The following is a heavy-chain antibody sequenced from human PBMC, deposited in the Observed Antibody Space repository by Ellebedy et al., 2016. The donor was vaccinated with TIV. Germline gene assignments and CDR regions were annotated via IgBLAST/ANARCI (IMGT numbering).Heavy chain of an antibody. J-gene: IGHJ6*02. V-gene: IGHV3-53*01. CDR3: ARDLEGMDV. Sequence: GESLKISXAASGLSVSNNYMSWVRQAPGKGLEWVSVLYSAYTYYADSVKGRFTISRDNSKNTLYLQMNSLRAEDTAVYYCARDLEGMDVWGQGTTVTVSS. CDR1: GLSVSNNY. CDR2: LYSAYT.